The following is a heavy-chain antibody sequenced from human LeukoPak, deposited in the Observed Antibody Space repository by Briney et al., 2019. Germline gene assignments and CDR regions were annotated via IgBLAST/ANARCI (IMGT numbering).Heavy chain of an antibody. J-gene: IGHJ4*02. D-gene: IGHD6-13*01. CDR1: GFIFSSYS. Sequence: PGGSLRLSCAASGFIFSSYSMNWVRQAPGKGLEWVSFISSSSSYIYYADSVKGRFTISRNNAKNSLYLQMNSLRAEDTAVYYCARGGSSWYYFDYWGQGTLVTVSS. CDR2: ISSSSSYI. V-gene: IGHV3-21*01. CDR3: ARGGSSWYYFDY.